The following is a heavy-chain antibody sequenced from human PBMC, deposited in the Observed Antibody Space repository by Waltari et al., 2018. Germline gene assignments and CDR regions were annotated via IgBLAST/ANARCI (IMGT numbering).Heavy chain of an antibody. J-gene: IGHJ4*02. D-gene: IGHD3-22*01. CDR2: INPNSGGT. CDR3: ARGRNYYDSSGYYGLPDY. V-gene: IGHV1-2*02. CDR1: GYTFTGYY. Sequence: QVQLVQSGAEVKKPGASVKVSCKASGYTFTGYYMHWVRQAPGQGLEWMGWINPNSGGTNYAQKFQGRVTMTRDTSISTAYMELSRLRSDDTAVYYCARGRNYYDSSGYYGLPDYWGQGTLVTVSS.